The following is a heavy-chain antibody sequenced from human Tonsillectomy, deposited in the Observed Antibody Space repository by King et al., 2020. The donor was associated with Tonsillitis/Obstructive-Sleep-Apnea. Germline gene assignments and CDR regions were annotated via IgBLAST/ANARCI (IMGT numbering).Heavy chain of an antibody. CDR2: ISAYNGNT. J-gene: IGHJ6*03. D-gene: IGHD5-12*01. CDR1: GYTFTSYG. CDR3: ARGYSGYDYGYYYYYMDV. Sequence: VQLVESGAEVKKPGASVKVSCKASGYTFTSYGISWVRQAPGQGLEWMGWISAYNGNTNYAQKLQGRVTMTTDKSTSTAYMELRSLRSDDTAVYYCARGYSGYDYGYYYYYMDVWGKGTTVTVSS. V-gene: IGHV1-18*01.